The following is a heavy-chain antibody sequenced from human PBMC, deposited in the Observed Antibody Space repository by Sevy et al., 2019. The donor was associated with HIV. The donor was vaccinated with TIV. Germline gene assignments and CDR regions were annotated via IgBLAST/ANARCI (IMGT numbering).Heavy chain of an antibody. V-gene: IGHV3-49*04. D-gene: IGHD5-18*01. CDR1: GFTLGDYA. J-gene: IGHJ4*02. CDR3: VRSRLLGYTAMIPDY. Sequence: GGSLRLSCTTSGFTLGDYAMSWVRQAPGKGLEWVGFMRSKAFAGTTDYAASVQARFTISTDDSKATARLQMNSLRTEDTGVYYCVRSRLLGYTAMIPDYWGQGTLVTVSS. CDR2: MRSKAFAGTT.